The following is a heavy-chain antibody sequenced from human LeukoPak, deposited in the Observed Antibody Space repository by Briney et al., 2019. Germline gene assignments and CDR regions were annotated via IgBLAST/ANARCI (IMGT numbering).Heavy chain of an antibody. CDR1: GFTFSSYG. D-gene: IGHD3-3*01. Sequence: GGSLRFSCAASGFTFSSYGMHWVRQAPGKGLEWVAVIWYDGSNKYYADSVKGRFTISRDNSKNTLYLQMNSLRAEDTAVYYCARRATIFGVVDAFDIWGQGTTVNVSS. CDR3: ARRATIFGVVDAFDI. V-gene: IGHV3-33*01. J-gene: IGHJ3*02. CDR2: IWYDGSNK.